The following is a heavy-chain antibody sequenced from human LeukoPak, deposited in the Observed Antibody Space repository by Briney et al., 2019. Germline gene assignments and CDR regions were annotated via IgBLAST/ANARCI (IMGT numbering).Heavy chain of an antibody. V-gene: IGHV1-18*01. J-gene: IGHJ6*02. D-gene: IGHD6-13*01. CDR2: IGPYNGNT. CDR3: ARDRAAAAGKGYYYYGMDV. CDR1: GYTFTSYG. Sequence: ASVKVSCKASGYTFTSYGISWVRQAPGQGLEWMGWIGPYNGNTNYAQKLQGRVTMTTDTSTSTAYMELRSLRSDDTAVYYCARDRAAAAGKGYYYYGMDVWGQGTTVTVSS.